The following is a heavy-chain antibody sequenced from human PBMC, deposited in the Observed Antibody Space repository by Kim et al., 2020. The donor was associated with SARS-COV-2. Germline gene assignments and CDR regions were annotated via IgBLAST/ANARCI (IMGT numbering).Heavy chain of an antibody. CDR3: TSVKADY. Sequence: GGSLRLSCAASGFAFSGYGMTWVRQTPGQGLEWVAALTDSGDNTFHADSVKGRFPISRDNSQNTLYLQMHSLRAEDTAIYYCTSVKADYLGQGSLLSVSS. J-gene: IGHJ4*02. CDR1: GFAFSGYG. V-gene: IGHV3-23*01. CDR2: LTDSGDNT.